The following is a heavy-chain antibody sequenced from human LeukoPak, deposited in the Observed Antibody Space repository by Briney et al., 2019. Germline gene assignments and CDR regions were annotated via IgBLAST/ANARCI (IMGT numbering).Heavy chain of an antibody. CDR2: VRYDGIDK. CDR1: GFTFRDHA. Sequence: GGSLRLSCATSGFTFRDHAMPWVRQAPGKGLEWVAFVRYDGIDKYYADSVKGRFTISRDNSKNALYLQMNSLRAEDTALYYCAKDRGKWGAFDFWGQGTMVNVSP. D-gene: IGHD3-10*01. V-gene: IGHV3-30*02. CDR3: AKDRGKWGAFDF. J-gene: IGHJ3*01.